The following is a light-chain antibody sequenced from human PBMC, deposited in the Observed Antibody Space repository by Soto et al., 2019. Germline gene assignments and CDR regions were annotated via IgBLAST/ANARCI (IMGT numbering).Light chain of an antibody. CDR3: QQYGSSPLT. V-gene: IGKV3-20*01. Sequence: EIVVTQSPGTLSLSPGERATLSCRASQNVRSNELAWYQQKPGQAPRLLIYGASSRATAIPDRVSGSGSGTDFTLTISRLEPDDFAVYYCQQYGSSPLTFGGGTKVEFK. J-gene: IGKJ4*01. CDR2: GAS. CDR1: QNVRSNE.